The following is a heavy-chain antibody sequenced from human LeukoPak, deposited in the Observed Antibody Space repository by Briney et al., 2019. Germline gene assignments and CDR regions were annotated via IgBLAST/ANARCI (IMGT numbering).Heavy chain of an antibody. CDR3: ARHPPDTPTYYYDSSGRYFDY. J-gene: IGHJ4*02. CDR1: GYSFTTYW. CDR2: IYPGDSDT. V-gene: IGHV5-51*01. Sequence: GESLKISCKGSGYSFTTYWIAWVRQMPGKGLEWMGIIYPGDSDTRYSPSFQGQVTISADKSISTAYLQWSSLKASDTAMYYCARHPPDTPTYYYDSSGRYFDYWGQGTLVTVSS. D-gene: IGHD3-22*01.